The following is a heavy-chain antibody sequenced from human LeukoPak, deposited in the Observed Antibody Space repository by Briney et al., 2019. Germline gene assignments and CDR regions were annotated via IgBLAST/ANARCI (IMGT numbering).Heavy chain of an antibody. J-gene: IGHJ5*02. CDR2: IIPIFGTA. CDR3: ASGYSSGWYETPFDP. V-gene: IGHV1-69*13. D-gene: IGHD6-19*01. CDR1: GGTFSSYA. Sequence: ASVKVSCKASGGTFSSYAISWVRQAPGQGLEWMGGIIPIFGTANYAQKFQGRVTITADESTSTAYMELSSLRSEDTAVYYCASGYSSGWYETPFDPWGQGTLVTVSS.